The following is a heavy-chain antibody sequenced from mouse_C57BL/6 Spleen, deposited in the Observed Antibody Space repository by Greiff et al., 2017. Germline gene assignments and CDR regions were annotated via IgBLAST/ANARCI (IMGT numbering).Heavy chain of an antibody. CDR2: INPNNGGT. CDR1: GYTFTDYY. D-gene: IGHD1-1*01. Sequence: EVQLQQSGPELVKPGASVKISCKASGYTFTDYYMNWVKQSHGKSLEWIGDINPNNGGTSYNQKFKGKATLTVDKSSSTAYMELRSLTSEDSAVYYCARFEGYYGRGYFDYWGQGTTLTVSS. CDR3: ARFEGYYGRGYFDY. J-gene: IGHJ2*01. V-gene: IGHV1-26*01.